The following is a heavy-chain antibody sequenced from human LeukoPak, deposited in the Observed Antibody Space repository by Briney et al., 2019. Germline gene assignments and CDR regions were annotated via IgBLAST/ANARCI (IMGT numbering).Heavy chain of an antibody. D-gene: IGHD6-19*01. CDR2: ISGSGGST. CDR3: AKVGMAGTGFDY. J-gene: IGHJ4*02. V-gene: IGHV3-23*01. Sequence: GGSLRLSCAASGFTFSSYAMSWVRQAPGKGLEWVSAISGSGGSTYYADSVKGRFTISRDNSKNTLYLQMNGLRAEDTAVYYCAKVGMAGTGFDYWGQGTLVTVSS. CDR1: GFTFSSYA.